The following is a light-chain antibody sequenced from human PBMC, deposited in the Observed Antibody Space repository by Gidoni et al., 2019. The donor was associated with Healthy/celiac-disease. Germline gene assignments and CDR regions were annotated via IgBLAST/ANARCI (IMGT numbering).Light chain of an antibody. Sequence: ARITCSGDALPKQYAYWYQQKPGQAPVLVIYKDSERPSGIPERFSGSSSGTTVTLTISGVQAEDEADYYCQSADSSGTYTVFGGGTKLTV. J-gene: IGLJ3*02. CDR1: ALPKQY. V-gene: IGLV3-25*03. CDR3: QSADSSGTYTV. CDR2: KDS.